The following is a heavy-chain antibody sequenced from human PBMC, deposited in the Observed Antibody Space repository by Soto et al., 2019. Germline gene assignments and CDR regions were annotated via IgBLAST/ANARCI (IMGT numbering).Heavy chain of an antibody. CDR3: ARAYSRSWSAFDY. Sequence: QVQLVESGGGVVQPGRSLRLSCAASGFTFSSYGMHWVRQAPGKGLGWVAGIWYDGSNKYYADSVKGRFTISRDNSKNTLYLQMNSLRAEDTAVYYCARAYSRSWSAFDYWGQGTLVTVSS. D-gene: IGHD6-13*01. J-gene: IGHJ4*02. CDR2: IWYDGSNK. CDR1: GFTFSSYG. V-gene: IGHV3-33*01.